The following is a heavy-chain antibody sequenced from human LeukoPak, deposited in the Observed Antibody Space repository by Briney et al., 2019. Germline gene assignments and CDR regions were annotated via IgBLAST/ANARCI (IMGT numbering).Heavy chain of an antibody. Sequence: GESQRLSCTASGFSFSSYTMMWVRQAPGKGLEWVSTLTSSDGAAYYADSVKGWFSISRDNSKDTLYLQMNSLGPEDTAVYYCAKGASHDTVDWFDPWGQGTLVSVSS. V-gene: IGHV3-23*01. CDR3: AKGASHDTVDWFDP. CDR1: GFSFSSYT. D-gene: IGHD5-18*01. J-gene: IGHJ5*02. CDR2: LTSSDGAA.